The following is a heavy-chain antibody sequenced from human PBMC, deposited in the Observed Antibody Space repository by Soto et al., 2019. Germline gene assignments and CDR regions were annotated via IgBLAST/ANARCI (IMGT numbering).Heavy chain of an antibody. CDR2: ISSRDNTI. D-gene: IGHD4-4*01. Sequence: QVQLVESGGGLVKPGGSLRLSCAASGFTFSDYYMSWIRQAPGKGLEWVSYISSRDNTIYYADSVKGRFTISRDNAKNSLYLKINSLRAEDTAVYYCAGDTVNYASWFDPWGQRTLVTVSS. CDR3: AGDTVNYASWFDP. V-gene: IGHV3-11*01. CDR1: GFTFSDYY. J-gene: IGHJ5*02.